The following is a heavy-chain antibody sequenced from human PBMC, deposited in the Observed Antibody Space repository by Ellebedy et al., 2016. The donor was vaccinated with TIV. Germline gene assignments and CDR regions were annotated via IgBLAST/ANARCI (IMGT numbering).Heavy chain of an antibody. V-gene: IGHV3-21*04. Sequence: GESLKISCVASGFTFSNYNMNWVRQSPGKGLEWVSSIRSTGSDKYYAESVKGRFTISRDNAQDALFLQMNSLKTEDTAVYYCARERNYYFDLWGRGTLVTVSS. CDR3: ARERNYYFDL. CDR2: IRSTGSDK. CDR1: GFTFSNYN. J-gene: IGHJ2*01. D-gene: IGHD1-7*01.